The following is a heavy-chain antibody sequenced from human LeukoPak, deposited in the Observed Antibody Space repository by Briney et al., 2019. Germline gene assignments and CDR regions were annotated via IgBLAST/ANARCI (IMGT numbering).Heavy chain of an antibody. D-gene: IGHD2-15*01. CDR1: GGSFSGYY. Sequence: SETLSLTCAVYGGSFSGYYWSWIRQPPGKGLEWIGEINHSGSTNYNPSLKSRVTISVDTSKNQFSLKLSSVTAADTAVYYCARKENVVSFDRWGQGTLVTVSS. V-gene: IGHV4-34*01. CDR2: INHSGST. CDR3: ARKENVVSFDR. J-gene: IGHJ5*02.